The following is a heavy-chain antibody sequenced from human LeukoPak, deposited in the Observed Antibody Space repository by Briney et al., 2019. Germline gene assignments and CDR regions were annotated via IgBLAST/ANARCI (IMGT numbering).Heavy chain of an antibody. D-gene: IGHD6-19*01. CDR1: GGTFSSYA. CDR2: IIPIFGTA. V-gene: IGHV1-69*06. Sequence: GSSVKVSCKASGGTFSSYAISWVRQAPGQGLEWMGGIIPIFGTANYAQKFQGRVTITADKSTSTAYMELSRLRSDDTAVYYCAREAAYSSGWYPMDWFDPWGQGTLVTVSS. CDR3: AREAAYSSGWYPMDWFDP. J-gene: IGHJ5*02.